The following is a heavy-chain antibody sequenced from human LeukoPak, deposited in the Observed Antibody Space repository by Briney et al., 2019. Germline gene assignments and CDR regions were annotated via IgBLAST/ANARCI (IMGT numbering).Heavy chain of an antibody. D-gene: IGHD3-3*01. V-gene: IGHV3-7*03. Sequence: PGGSLRLSCAVSGFTFSSYGMHWVRQAPGKGLEWVANIKLDGSEKNYVDSVKGRFTISRDNTKNSLYLQMNSLRVEDTAVFYCARDQYDTWSRRGNFDSWGQGTLVIVSS. CDR2: IKLDGSEK. CDR1: GFTFSSYG. J-gene: IGHJ4*02. CDR3: ARDQYDTWSRRGNFDS.